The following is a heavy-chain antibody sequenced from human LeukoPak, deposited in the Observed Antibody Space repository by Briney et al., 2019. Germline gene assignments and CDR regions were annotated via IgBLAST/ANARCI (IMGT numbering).Heavy chain of an antibody. D-gene: IGHD3-22*01. J-gene: IGHJ4*02. CDR1: GFTFDDYA. CDR2: ISWNSGSI. Sequence: QPRRSLRLSCAPSGFTFDDYAMHWVRPAPGEGLEWVSGISWNSGSIGYADSVKGRFTISRDNAKNSLYLQMNSLRAEDTALYYCAKDGKYYDSSGYYDYWGQGTLVSVSS. CDR3: AKDGKYYDSSGYYDY. V-gene: IGHV3-9*01.